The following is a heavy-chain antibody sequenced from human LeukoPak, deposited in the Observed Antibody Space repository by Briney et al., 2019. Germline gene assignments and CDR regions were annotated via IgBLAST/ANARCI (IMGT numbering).Heavy chain of an antibody. V-gene: IGHV1-2*02. D-gene: IGHD3-9*01. J-gene: IGHJ4*02. CDR3: ARHRYYDILTGFFPLDY. CDR2: INPNSGAT. CDR1: GYTFTGYY. Sequence: ASVKVSCKASGYTFTGYYLHWVRQAPGQGFEWMGWINPNSGATNYSQKFQGRVTMTRDTSSSTVYMELSRLTSDDTAVYYCARHRYYDILTGFFPLDYWGQGTLVTVSS.